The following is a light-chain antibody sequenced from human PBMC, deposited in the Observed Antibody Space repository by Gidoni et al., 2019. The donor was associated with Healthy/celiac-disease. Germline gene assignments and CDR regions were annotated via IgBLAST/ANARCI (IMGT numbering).Light chain of an antibody. Sequence: DIVMSQSPDSLSVSLGERATINCKSSQSVLYSSNNKNYLAWYQQKPGQPPKLLIYWASTRESGVPDQFSGSGSGTDVTLSISSLQAEDVAVYYCQQYYRTPRTFGQGTKVEIK. V-gene: IGKV4-1*01. J-gene: IGKJ1*01. CDR1: QSVLYSSNNKNY. CDR2: WAS. CDR3: QQYYRTPRT.